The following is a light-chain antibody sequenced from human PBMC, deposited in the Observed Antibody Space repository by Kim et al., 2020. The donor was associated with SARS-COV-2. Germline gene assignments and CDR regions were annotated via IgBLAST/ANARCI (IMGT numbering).Light chain of an antibody. CDR3: QQNFDYPYT. V-gene: IGKV1-8*01. J-gene: IGKJ2*01. CDR1: EGIRNF. CDR2: AAS. Sequence: AIRVTQSPSSFSASTGEKVTITCRASEGIRNFLAWYQQKPGKAPKLLVHAASTLQTGVPSRFSGSGSGTDFTLTISSLQSEDFATYYCQQNFDYPYTFGQGTKVDIK.